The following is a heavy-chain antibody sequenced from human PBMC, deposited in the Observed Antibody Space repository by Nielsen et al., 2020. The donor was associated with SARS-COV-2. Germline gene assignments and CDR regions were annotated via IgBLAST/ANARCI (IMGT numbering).Heavy chain of an antibody. J-gene: IGHJ4*02. V-gene: IGHV3-33*08. CDR3: AKGTGSGSYWDYFDY. CDR2: IWYDGSNK. Sequence: GGSLRLSCAASGFTFSDYYMSWIRQAPGKGLEWVAVIWYDGSNKYYADSVKGRFTISRDNSKNTLYLQMNSLRAEDTAVYYCAKGTGSGSYWDYFDYWGQGTLVTVSS. CDR1: GFTFSDYY. D-gene: IGHD3-10*01.